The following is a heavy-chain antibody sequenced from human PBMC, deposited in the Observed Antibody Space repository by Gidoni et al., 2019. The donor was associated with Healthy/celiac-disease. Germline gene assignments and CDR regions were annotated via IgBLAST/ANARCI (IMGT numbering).Heavy chain of an antibody. V-gene: IGHV3-9*01. D-gene: IGHD3-16*01. CDR1: GFTFDDYA. CDR2: ISWNSGSI. CDR3: AKDMRPRVGVGGVN. J-gene: IGHJ4*02. Sequence: EVQLVESGGGLVQPGRSLRLSCSASGFTFDDYAMHWVRQAPGKGLEWVSGISWNSGSIGYADSVKGRFTISRDNAKNSLYLQMNSLRAEDTALYYCAKDMRPRVGVGGVNWGQGTLVTVSS.